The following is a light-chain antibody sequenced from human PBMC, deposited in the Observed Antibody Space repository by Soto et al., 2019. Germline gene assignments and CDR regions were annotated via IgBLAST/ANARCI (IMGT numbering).Light chain of an antibody. J-gene: IGKJ2*01. CDR1: QSLSIN. Sequence: EIVVTQSPATLSVSPGEGATLSCRSSQSLSINLAWYQQRLGQAPRLLIYGASSGETGIPDRFSGSGAGTEFTLTISRLEPEDFAIYYCQQYGGVTYTFGQGTQVDIK. V-gene: IGKV3-20*01. CDR3: QQYGGVTYT. CDR2: GAS.